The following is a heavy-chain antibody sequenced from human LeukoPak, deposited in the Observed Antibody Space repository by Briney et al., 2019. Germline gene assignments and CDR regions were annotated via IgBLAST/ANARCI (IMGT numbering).Heavy chain of an antibody. J-gene: IGHJ4*02. CDR1: GGSFSGYY. Sequence: SETLSLTCAVYGGSFSGYYWSWIRQPPGKGLEWIGEINHSGSTNYNPSLKSRVTISVDTSKNQFSLKLGSVTAADTAVYYCARGGYYGSGSYYRTVGYYFDYWGQGTLVTVSS. CDR3: ARGGYYGSGSYYRTVGYYFDY. D-gene: IGHD3-10*01. V-gene: IGHV4-34*01. CDR2: INHSGST.